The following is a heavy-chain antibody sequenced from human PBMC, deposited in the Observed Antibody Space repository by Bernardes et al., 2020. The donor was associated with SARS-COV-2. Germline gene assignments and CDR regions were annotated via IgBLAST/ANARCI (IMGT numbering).Heavy chain of an antibody. J-gene: IGHJ4*02. CDR1: GGSFSGYY. V-gene: IGHV4-34*01. D-gene: IGHD1-26*01. Sequence: SEPRSLTCAVYGGSFSGYYWSWIRQPPEKVLEWIGEINHSGSTNYNPSLKSRVTISVDTSKNQFSLKLSSVTAAETAVYYCARDGGSYGVDYWGQGTLVTVSS. CDR2: INHSGST. CDR3: ARDGGSYGVDY.